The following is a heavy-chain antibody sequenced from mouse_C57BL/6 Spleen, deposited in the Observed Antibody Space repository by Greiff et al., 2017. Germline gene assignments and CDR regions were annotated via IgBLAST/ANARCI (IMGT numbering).Heavy chain of an antibody. CDR3: TVTGTAGED. J-gene: IGHJ2*01. V-gene: IGHV14-4*01. Sequence: VQLQQSGAELVRPGASVKLSCTASGFNIKDDYMHWVKQRPEQGLEWIGWIDPENGDTEYASEFQGKATITSDTSSNTAYLQLSSLTSEDSAVYYCTVTGTAGEDWGKGPTLAVAS. CDR1: GFNIKDDY. D-gene: IGHD4-1*01. CDR2: IDPENGDT.